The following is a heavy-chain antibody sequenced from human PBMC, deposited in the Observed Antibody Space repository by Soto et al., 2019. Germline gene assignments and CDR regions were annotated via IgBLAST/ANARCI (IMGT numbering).Heavy chain of an antibody. J-gene: IGHJ5*02. CDR3: ARLLWSRGDWFDP. Sequence: QVQLQESGPGLVKPSETLSLTCTVSGGSISSYYWSWIRQPPGKGLEWIGYIYYSGSTNYNPSLKSRVTISVDTSKNQFSLKLSSGPAADTAVYYCARLLWSRGDWFDPWGQGTLVTVSS. CDR1: GGSISSYY. V-gene: IGHV4-59*08. D-gene: IGHD3-10*01. CDR2: IYYSGST.